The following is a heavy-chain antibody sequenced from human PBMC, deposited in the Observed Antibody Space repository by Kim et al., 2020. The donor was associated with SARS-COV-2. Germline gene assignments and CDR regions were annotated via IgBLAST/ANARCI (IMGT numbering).Heavy chain of an antibody. CDR2: GST. J-gene: IGHJ4*02. V-gene: IGHV3-23*01. CDR3: AKTPPSSTS. Sequence: GSTYYADSVKGRFTISRDNSKNTLYLQMNSLRAEDTAVYYCAKTPPSSTSWGQGTLVTVSS. D-gene: IGHD3-3*02.